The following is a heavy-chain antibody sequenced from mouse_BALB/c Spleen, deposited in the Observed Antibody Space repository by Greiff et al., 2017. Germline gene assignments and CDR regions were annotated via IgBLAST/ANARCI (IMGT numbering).Heavy chain of an antibody. CDR2: ISSGGSYT. D-gene: IGHD2-12*01. J-gene: IGHJ2*01. Sequence: EVMLVESGGGLVKPGGSLKLSCAASGFTFSSYTMSWVRQTPEKRLEWVATISSGGSYTYYPDSVKGRFTISRDNAKNTLYLQMSSLKSEDTAMYYCTRDYDGEFDYWGQGTTLTVSS. V-gene: IGHV5-6-4*01. CDR1: GFTFSSYT. CDR3: TRDYDGEFDY.